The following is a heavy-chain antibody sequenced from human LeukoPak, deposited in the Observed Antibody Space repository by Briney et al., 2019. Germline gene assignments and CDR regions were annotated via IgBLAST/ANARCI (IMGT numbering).Heavy chain of an antibody. CDR1: GGSISSHY. J-gene: IGHJ6*03. Sequence: PSETLSLTCTVSGGSISSHYWSWIRQPPGKGLEWIGYIYYSGSTNYNPSLKSRVTISVDTSKNQFSLKLSSVTAADTAVYYCARGPFGSVGSSWYPDEDLYYYYYYMDVWGKGTTVTVSS. D-gene: IGHD6-13*01. CDR2: IYYSGST. V-gene: IGHV4-59*11. CDR3: ARGPFGSVGSSWYPDEDLYYYYYYMDV.